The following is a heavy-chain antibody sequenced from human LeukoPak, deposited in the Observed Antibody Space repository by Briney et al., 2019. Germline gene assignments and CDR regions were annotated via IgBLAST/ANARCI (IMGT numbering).Heavy chain of an antibody. CDR1: GFTFSSYA. CDR3: AKNPRNDFWSGYHPLTF. J-gene: IGHJ4*02. Sequence: GGSLRLSCAASGFTFSSYAMSWVRQAPGKGLEWVSAISGSGGSTYYADSVKGRFTISRDNSKNTLYLQMNSLRAEDTAVYYCAKNPRNDFWSGYHPLTFWGQGTLVTVSS. D-gene: IGHD3-3*01. CDR2: ISGSGGST. V-gene: IGHV3-23*01.